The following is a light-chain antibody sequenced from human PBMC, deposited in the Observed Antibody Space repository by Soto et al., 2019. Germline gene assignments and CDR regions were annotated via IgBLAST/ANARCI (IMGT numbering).Light chain of an antibody. J-gene: IGLJ1*01. Sequence: QSALTQPASVSGSPGQSITISCTGTSSDVGGYNYVSWYQQHPGKAPKLMIYDVSNRPSGVSNHFYGSKSGNTASLTISGLQAEDEADYYCSSYTSSSTLHVFGTGTKLTVL. CDR2: DVS. V-gene: IGLV2-14*01. CDR3: SSYTSSSTLHV. CDR1: SSDVGGYNY.